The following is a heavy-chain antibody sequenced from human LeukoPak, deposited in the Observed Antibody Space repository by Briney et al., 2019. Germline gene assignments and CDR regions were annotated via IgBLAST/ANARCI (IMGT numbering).Heavy chain of an antibody. J-gene: IGHJ4*02. CDR2: LSSGGTGA. CDR3: AKAASGSYRPDY. CDR1: GFTFSNYA. D-gene: IGHD3-22*01. V-gene: IGHV3-23*01. Sequence: GGSLRLSCAASGFTFSNYAMNWVRQAPGKGLEWVSGLSSGGTGAYYADSVKGRFTISRDNSKSTLYLQMNSLRVEDTAVYFCAKAASGSYRPDYWGQGTLVTVSS.